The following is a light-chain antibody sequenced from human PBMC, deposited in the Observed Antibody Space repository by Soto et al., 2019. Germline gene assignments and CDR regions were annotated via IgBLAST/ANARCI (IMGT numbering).Light chain of an antibody. CDR2: DAS. J-gene: IGKJ4*01. CDR3: HQRSKWPLT. CDR1: QSVRTY. Sequence: EIVLTQSPATLSLSPGERATLSCRASQSVRTYLAWYQQKPGQAPRLLIYDASNRATDIPDRFSGSGSGTDFTLTIGSLDPEDFAVYYCHQRSKWPLTFGGGTKVEIK. V-gene: IGKV3-11*01.